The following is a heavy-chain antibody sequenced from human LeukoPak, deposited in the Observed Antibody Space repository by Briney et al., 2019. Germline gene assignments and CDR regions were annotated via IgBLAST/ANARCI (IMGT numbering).Heavy chain of an antibody. CDR1: GFTFSSYA. J-gene: IGHJ3*02. CDR2: ISGSGGST. CDR3: ARGVYSYGYPNAFDI. V-gene: IGHV3-23*01. D-gene: IGHD5-18*01. Sequence: GGSLRLSCAASGFTFSSYAMSWVRQAPGKGLEWVSAISGSGGSTYYADSVKGRFTISRDNSKNTLYLQMNSLRAEDTAVYYCARGVYSYGYPNAFDIWGQGTMVTVSS.